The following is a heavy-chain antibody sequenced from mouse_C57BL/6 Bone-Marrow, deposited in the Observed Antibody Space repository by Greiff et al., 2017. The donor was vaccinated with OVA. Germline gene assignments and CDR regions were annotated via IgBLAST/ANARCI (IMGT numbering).Heavy chain of an antibody. D-gene: IGHD2-12*01. V-gene: IGHV3-6*01. J-gene: IGHJ4*01. CDR1: GYSITSGYY. CDR3: ARGTYYRNYAMDY. Sequence: ESGPGLVKPSQSLSLTCSVTGYSITSGYYWNWIRQFPGNKLEWMGYISYDGSNNYNPSLKNRISITRDTSKNQFFLKLNSVTTEDTATYYCARGTYYRNYAMDYWGQGTSVTVSS. CDR2: ISYDGSN.